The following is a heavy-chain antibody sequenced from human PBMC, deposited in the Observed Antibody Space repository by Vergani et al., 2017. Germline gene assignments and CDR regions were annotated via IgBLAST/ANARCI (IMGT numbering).Heavy chain of an antibody. CDR1: GATFRSNT. D-gene: IGHD3-10*01. J-gene: IGHJ6*02. CDR2: IIPVLGKT. Sequence: QVQLVQSGAEVKKPGSSVKVSCKASGATFRSNTISWVRQVPGQGLEWMGRIIPVLGKTKYAQDFQGRLTITADTSTSTAYMELTSLRSQDTAVYYCASVSVTMVLGPYVRYFYGMDVWGQGTTVTVSS. V-gene: IGHV1-69*02. CDR3: ASVSVTMVLGPYVRYFYGMDV.